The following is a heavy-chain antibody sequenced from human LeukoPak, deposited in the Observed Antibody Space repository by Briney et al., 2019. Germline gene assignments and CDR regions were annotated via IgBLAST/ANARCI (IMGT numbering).Heavy chain of an antibody. CDR3: ARGGVDLLPYCGGDCYYTPFDY. J-gene: IGHJ4*02. CDR1: GYTFTSYG. CDR2: ISAYNGNT. D-gene: IGHD2-21*02. V-gene: IGHV1-18*01. Sequence: ASVKVSCKASGYTFTSYGISWVRQAPGQGLEWMGWISAYNGNTNYAQKLQGRVIMTTDTSTSTAYMELRSLRSDDTAVYYCARGGVDLLPYCGGDCYYTPFDYWGQGTLVTVSS.